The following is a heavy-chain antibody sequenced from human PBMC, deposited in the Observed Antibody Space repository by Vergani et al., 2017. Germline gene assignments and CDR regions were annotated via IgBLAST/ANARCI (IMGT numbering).Heavy chain of an antibody. D-gene: IGHD6-6*01. V-gene: IGHV1-24*01. CDR2: FDPEDGET. Sequence: QVQLVQSGAEVKKPGASVKVSCKVSGYTLTELSMHWVRQAPGKGLEWMGGFDPEDGETIYAKKFQGRVTMTEDTSTDTAYMELSSLRSEDTAVYYCATVGGAEYSSSSFFDYWGQGTLVTVSS. J-gene: IGHJ4*02. CDR3: ATVGGAEYSSSSFFDY. CDR1: GYTLTELS.